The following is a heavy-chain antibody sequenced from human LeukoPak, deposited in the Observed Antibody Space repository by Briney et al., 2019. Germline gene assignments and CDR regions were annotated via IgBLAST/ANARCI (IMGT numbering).Heavy chain of an antibody. V-gene: IGHV4-59*01. CDR3: ARELWANDAFDI. CDR1: GGSTSSYY. Sequence: PSETLSLTCTVSGGSTSSYYWSWIRQPPGKGLEWIGYIYYSGSTNYNPSLKSRVTISVDTSKNQFSLKLSSVTAADTAVYYCARELWANDAFDIWGQGTMVTVSS. CDR2: IYYSGST. J-gene: IGHJ3*02. D-gene: IGHD3-10*01.